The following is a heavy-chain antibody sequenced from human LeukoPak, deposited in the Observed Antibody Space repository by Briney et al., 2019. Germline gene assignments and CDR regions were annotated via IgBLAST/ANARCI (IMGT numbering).Heavy chain of an antibody. CDR2: MIPISSTA. V-gene: IGHV1-69*13. CDR1: GGTFSNYA. D-gene: IGHD3-3*01. J-gene: IGHJ3*01. CDR3: AGSRGNRFMECLL. Sequence: ASVKVSCKATGGTFSNYAISWVRQAPGQGVEWMGGMIPISSTAKYVEKFQGRVTFTADESTSTVFMEMSNLRSEDTAVYFCAGSRGNRFMECLLWGQRTLVTVSS.